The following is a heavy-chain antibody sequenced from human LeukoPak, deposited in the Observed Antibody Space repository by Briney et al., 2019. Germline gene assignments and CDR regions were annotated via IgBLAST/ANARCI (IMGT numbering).Heavy chain of an antibody. J-gene: IGHJ4*02. CDR1: GGSFSGYY. Sequence: SETPSLTCAVYGGSFSGYYWSWIRQPPGKGLEWIGEINHSGSTNYNPSLKSRVTISVDTSMNQFSLKLSSVTAADTAVYYCARARGIAAAGKIDYWGQGTLVTVSS. CDR3: ARARGIAAAGKIDY. V-gene: IGHV4-34*01. CDR2: INHSGST. D-gene: IGHD6-13*01.